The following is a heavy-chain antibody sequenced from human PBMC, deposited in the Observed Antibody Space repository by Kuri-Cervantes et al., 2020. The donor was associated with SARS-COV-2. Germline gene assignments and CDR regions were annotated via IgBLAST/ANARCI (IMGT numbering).Heavy chain of an antibody. CDR1: GGTFSGYA. J-gene: IGHJ4*02. Sequence: SVKVSCKASGGTFSGYAISWVRQAPGQGLEWMGGIIPIFGTANYAQKFQGRVTITTDESTSTAYMELSSLRSEDTAVYYCARFTDYYDSSGVDYWGQGTLVTVSS. CDR3: ARFTDYYDSSGVDY. D-gene: IGHD3-22*01. CDR2: IIPIFGTA. V-gene: IGHV1-69*05.